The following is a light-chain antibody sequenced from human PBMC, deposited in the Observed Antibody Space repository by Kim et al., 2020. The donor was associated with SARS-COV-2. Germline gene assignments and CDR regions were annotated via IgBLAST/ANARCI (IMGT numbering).Light chain of an antibody. V-gene: IGKV3-15*01. Sequence: VSRGERATLSCRASQSVSSNLAWYQQKPGQAPRLLIYGASTRATGIPARFSGSGSGTEFTLTISSLQSEDFAVYYCQQYNNWPPNTFGQGTKLEI. J-gene: IGKJ2*01. CDR1: QSVSSN. CDR2: GAS. CDR3: QQYNNWPPNT.